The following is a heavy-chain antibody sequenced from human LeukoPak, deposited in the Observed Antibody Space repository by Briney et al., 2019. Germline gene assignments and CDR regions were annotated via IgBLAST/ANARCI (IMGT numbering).Heavy chain of an antibody. CDR3: ARASVYYYYMDV. CDR2: IYTSGST. J-gene: IGHJ6*03. CDR1: GGSISSTY. V-gene: IGHV4-4*07. Sequence: SETLSLTCTVAGGSISSTYWSCIRQPAGNGLEWIGRIYTSGSTNYNPSLKSRVTMSVDTSTNQFSVKLSSVTAADTAVYYCARASVYYYYMDVWGKGTTVTVSS.